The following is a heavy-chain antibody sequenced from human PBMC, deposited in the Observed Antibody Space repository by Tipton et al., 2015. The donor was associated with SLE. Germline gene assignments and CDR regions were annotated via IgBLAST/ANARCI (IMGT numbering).Heavy chain of an antibody. Sequence: TLSLTCSVSNGPINSYYWSWIRQPPGKGLEWIAYVYDTGYSNYNPSLKSRVTISLDTSKKQISLKLTSVTAADTAIYYCARQAEYSSSSGFWFDPWGQGTLVTVSS. CDR2: VYDTGYS. CDR1: NGPINSYY. D-gene: IGHD6-6*01. CDR3: ARQAEYSSSSGFWFDP. J-gene: IGHJ5*02. V-gene: IGHV4-59*08.